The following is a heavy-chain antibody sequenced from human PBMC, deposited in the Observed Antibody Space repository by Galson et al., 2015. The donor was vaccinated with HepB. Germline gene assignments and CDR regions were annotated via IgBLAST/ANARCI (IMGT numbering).Heavy chain of an antibody. V-gene: IGHV3-30*04. J-gene: IGHJ6*02. CDR1: GFAFSTYS. D-gene: IGHD2-8*01. CDR3: AREGGPPSYAGVGLDV. Sequence: SLRLSCAASGFAFSTYSMHWVRQAPGKGLEWVAFSSHDANNENYADSLKGRFTVSRDNSKNSLDLQMNSLRTEDAAVYYCAREGGPPSYAGVGLDVWGQGTTVTVSS. CDR2: SSHDANNE.